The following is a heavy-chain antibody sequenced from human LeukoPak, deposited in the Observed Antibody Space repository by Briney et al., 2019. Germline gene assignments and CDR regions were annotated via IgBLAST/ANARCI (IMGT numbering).Heavy chain of an antibody. Sequence: GGSLRLSCAASGFTFSSYAMHWVRQAPGKGLEWVAVISYDGSNKYYADSVKGRFTISRDNSKNTLYLQMNSLRAEDTAVYYCARGRSGAPYSDYVSMPPSSFYCYGMDVWGQGTTVTVSS. CDR2: ISYDGSNK. V-gene: IGHV3-30*04. CDR3: ARGRSGAPYSDYVSMPPSSFYCYGMDV. D-gene: IGHD4-11*01. J-gene: IGHJ6*02. CDR1: GFTFSSYA.